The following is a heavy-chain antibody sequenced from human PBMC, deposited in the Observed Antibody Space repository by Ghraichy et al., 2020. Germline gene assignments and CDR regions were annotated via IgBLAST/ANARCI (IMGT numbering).Heavy chain of an antibody. D-gene: IGHD2-21*01. J-gene: IGHJ4*02. CDR2: ISWNSGSI. CDR1: GFTFDDYA. V-gene: IGHV3-9*01. Sequence: GGSLRLSCAASGFTFDDYAMHWVRQAPGKGLEWVSGISWNSGSIGYADSVKGRFTISRDNAKNSLYLQMNSLRAEDTALYYCAKALSGAGDLADYWGQGTLVTVSS. CDR3: AKALSGAGDLADY.